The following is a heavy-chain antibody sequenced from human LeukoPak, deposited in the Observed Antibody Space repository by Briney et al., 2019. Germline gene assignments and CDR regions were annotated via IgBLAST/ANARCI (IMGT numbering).Heavy chain of an antibody. Sequence: GGSLSLSCAASGVTLSNYGMHWVRQAPGKGLEWVAFIGYDVSNKYYADSVKGRFTVSRDKSKNTLYLQMNSLRTEDTAVYYCAKGLYYKDRSGYPAWGQGTLVTISS. D-gene: IGHD3-22*01. CDR2: IGYDVSNK. V-gene: IGHV3-30*02. CDR1: GVTLSNYG. J-gene: IGHJ5*02. CDR3: AKGLYYKDRSGYPA.